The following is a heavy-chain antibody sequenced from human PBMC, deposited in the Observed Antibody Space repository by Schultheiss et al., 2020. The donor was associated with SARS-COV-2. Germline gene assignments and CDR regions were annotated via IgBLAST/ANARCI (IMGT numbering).Heavy chain of an antibody. Sequence: GGSLRLSCAASGFTFSSYEMNWVRQAPGKGLEWVSYINSFGSTIYYADSVRGRFTISRDNTKNSLYLQMNSLRAEDTAVYYCAKPHCSSTSCSRYFDYWGQGTLVTVSS. CDR3: AKPHCSSTSCSRYFDY. D-gene: IGHD2-2*01. CDR2: INSFGSTI. J-gene: IGHJ4*02. CDR1: GFTFSSYE. V-gene: IGHV3-48*03.